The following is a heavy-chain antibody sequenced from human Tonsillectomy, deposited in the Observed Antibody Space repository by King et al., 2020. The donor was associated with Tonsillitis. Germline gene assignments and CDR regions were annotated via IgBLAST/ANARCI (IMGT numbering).Heavy chain of an antibody. J-gene: IGHJ4*02. CDR2: INPKSGGT. D-gene: IGHD6-19*01. Sequence: QLVQSGAEVKKPGASGRVSCKASGYTFTAYYIHWGRQAPGQGLEWMGWINPKSGGTTYTQKFQGRVTMTRDTSISTAYMELSRLRSDDTAVYYCATGGSGWYWVYWGQGTLVTVSS. CDR1: GYTFTAYY. V-gene: IGHV1-2*02. CDR3: ATGGSGWYWVY.